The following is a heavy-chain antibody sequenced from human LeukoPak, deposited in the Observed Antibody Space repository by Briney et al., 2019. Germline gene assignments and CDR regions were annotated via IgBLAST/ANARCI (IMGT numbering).Heavy chain of an antibody. Sequence: RAGGSLRLSCAASGFTLSSYAMSWVRQAPGKGLECVSTISGSGSSTYYADSVKGRFTISRDSSKNTLYLQMNSLRAEDTAVYYCAKPQHLYCSGGSCYGGAFDIWGQGTMVTVSS. CDR3: AKPQHLYCSGGSCYGGAFDI. V-gene: IGHV3-23*01. CDR2: ISGSGSST. D-gene: IGHD2-15*01. CDR1: GFTLSSYA. J-gene: IGHJ3*02.